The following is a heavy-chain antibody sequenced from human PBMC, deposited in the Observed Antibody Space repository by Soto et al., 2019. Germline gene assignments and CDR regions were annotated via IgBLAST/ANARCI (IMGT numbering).Heavy chain of an antibody. V-gene: IGHV1-69*04. J-gene: IGHJ4*02. CDR1: GGTFNSYA. D-gene: IGHD2-2*01. Sequence: GASVKVSCKASGGTFNSYAISWVRQAPGQGLEWMGRIIPILGIANYAQKFQGRVTITADKSTSTAYMELSSLRSEDTAVYYCARDSGPVVVPAAMMDYWGQGTLVTVSS. CDR3: ARDSGPVVVPAAMMDY. CDR2: IIPILGIA.